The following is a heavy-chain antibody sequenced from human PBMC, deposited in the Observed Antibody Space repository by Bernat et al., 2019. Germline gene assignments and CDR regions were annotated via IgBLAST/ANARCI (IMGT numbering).Heavy chain of an antibody. Sequence: QLQLQESGPGLVKPSETLSLSCTVSGGSISSSGYYGGWIRQPPGKGLEWSGSIHYSGSTYYNPSLKSRVTISVDTSKNQFSLKLSSVTAADTAVYYCARQKGYYDSSGYSGRYYFDYWGQGTLVTVSS. V-gene: IGHV4-39*01. D-gene: IGHD3-22*01. CDR3: ARQKGYYDSSGYSGRYYFDY. J-gene: IGHJ4*02. CDR2: IHYSGST. CDR1: GGSISSSGYY.